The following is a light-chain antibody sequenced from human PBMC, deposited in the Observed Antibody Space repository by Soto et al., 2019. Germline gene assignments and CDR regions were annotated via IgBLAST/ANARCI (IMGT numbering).Light chain of an antibody. V-gene: IGKV1-12*01. CDR1: QSVSNW. Sequence: TCRASQSVSNWLAWYQQKPGKAPNLLIFDASRLQSGVPSRFSGSGSGTDFSLTDSRLYAEGLRSRQSQKSDSTTCRYS. CDR3: QKSDSTTCRYS. J-gene: IGKJ2*03. CDR2: DAS.